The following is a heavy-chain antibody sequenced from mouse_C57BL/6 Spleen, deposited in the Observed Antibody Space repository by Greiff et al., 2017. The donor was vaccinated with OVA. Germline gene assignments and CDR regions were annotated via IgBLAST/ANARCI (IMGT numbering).Heavy chain of an antibody. CDR3: AIWGYDPWFAY. Sequence: QVQLQQPGAELVKPGASVKVSCKASGYTFTSYWMHWVKQRPGQGLEWIGRIHPSDSDTNYNQKFKGKATLTVDKSSSTAYIQLSSLTSEDSAVYYCAIWGYDPWFAYWGQGTLVTVSA. V-gene: IGHV1-74*01. J-gene: IGHJ3*01. CDR1: GYTFTSYW. D-gene: IGHD2-3*01. CDR2: IHPSDSDT.